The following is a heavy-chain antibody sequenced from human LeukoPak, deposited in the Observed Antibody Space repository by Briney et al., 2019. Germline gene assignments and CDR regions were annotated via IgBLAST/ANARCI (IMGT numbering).Heavy chain of an antibody. CDR1: GGTFSRHS. CDR3: ARELISGGSKDYFDY. J-gene: IGHJ4*02. Sequence: SVKVSCKASGGTFSRHSISWVRQSPGQGLEWMGGITPMFGTSNYAQKFQGRVTITADESTSTAYMELSSLRSEDTAVYYCARELISGGSKDYFDYWGQGTLVTVSS. CDR2: ITPMFGTS. V-gene: IGHV1-69*13. D-gene: IGHD3-16*01.